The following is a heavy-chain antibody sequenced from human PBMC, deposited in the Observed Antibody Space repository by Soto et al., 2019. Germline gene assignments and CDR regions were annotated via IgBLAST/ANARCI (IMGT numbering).Heavy chain of an antibody. CDR3: ASASSGSNVFDY. J-gene: IGHJ4*02. V-gene: IGHV4-59*01. D-gene: IGHD1-26*01. Sequence: PSETLSLTCTVSGGSISSYYWSWSRQPPGKGLEWIGYIYYSGSTNYNPSLKSRVTISIDTSKNQISLKLSSVTAADTAVYYCASASSGSNVFDYWGQGTLVTVSS. CDR1: GGSISSYY. CDR2: IYYSGST.